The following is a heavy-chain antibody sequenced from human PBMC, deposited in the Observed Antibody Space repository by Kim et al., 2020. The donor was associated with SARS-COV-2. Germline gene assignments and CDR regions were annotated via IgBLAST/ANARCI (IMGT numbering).Heavy chain of an antibody. CDR3: ARVWGPWYCGGDCLIPAGAMDV. CDR1: GGTFSSYA. CDR2: IIPIFGTA. J-gene: IGHJ6*02. D-gene: IGHD2-21*02. V-gene: IGHV1-69*13. Sequence: ASVKVSCKASGGTFSSYAISWVRQAPGQGLEWMGGIIPIFGTANYAQKFQGRVTITADESTSTAYMELSSLRSEDTAVYYCARVWGPWYCGGDCLIPAGAMDVWGQGTTVTVSS.